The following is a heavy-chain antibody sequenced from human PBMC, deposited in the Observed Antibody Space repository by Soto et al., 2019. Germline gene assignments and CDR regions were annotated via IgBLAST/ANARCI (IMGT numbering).Heavy chain of an antibody. CDR3: ARETGFLEWLVDIPPQGMDV. Sequence: GASVKVSCKASGYTFTSYYMHWVRQAPGQGLEWMGIINPSGGSTSYAQKFQGRVTMTRDTSTSTVYMELSSLRSEDTAVYYCARETGFLEWLVDIPPQGMDVWGQRTTVTVS. CDR2: INPSGGST. V-gene: IGHV1-46*01. CDR1: GYTFTSYY. J-gene: IGHJ6*02. D-gene: IGHD3-3*01.